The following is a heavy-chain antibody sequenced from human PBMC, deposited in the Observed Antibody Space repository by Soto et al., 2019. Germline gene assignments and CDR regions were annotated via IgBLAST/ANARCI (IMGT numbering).Heavy chain of an antibody. Sequence: PGESLKISCKGSGYSFTSYWIAWVRQMPGKGLEYMGIIYPSDSDTRYSPSFQGQVIISADKSISTAYVEWSSLKASDTAMYYCARSSTRRWFDPWGQGTLVTVSS. V-gene: IGHV5-51*01. J-gene: IGHJ5*02. D-gene: IGHD6-6*01. CDR2: IYPSDSDT. CDR1: GYSFTSYW. CDR3: ARSSTRRWFDP.